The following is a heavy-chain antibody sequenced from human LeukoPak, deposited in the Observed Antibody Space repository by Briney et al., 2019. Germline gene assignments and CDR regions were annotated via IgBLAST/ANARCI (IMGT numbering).Heavy chain of an antibody. J-gene: IGHJ4*02. CDR3: ARDLYSSGVEYYFDY. Sequence: GGSLRLSCAASGFTFSSYWMHWVRQAPGKGPVWVSRIKSDGSSTDYADSVKGRFTISRDNAKNTLYLQMNSLRAEDTAVYYCARDLYSSGVEYYFDYWGQGTLVTVSS. CDR1: GFTFSSYW. CDR2: IKSDGSST. V-gene: IGHV3-74*01. D-gene: IGHD6-19*01.